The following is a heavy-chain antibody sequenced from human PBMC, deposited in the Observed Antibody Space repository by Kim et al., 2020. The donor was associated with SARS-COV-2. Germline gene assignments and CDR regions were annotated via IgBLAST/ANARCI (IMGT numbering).Heavy chain of an antibody. J-gene: IGHJ6*04. V-gene: IGHV1-58*01. D-gene: IGHD3-22*01. CDR2: VVVASGNT. Sequence: SVKVSCRASGFTFKTSALHWIRQAPGKGLEWIGWVVVASGNTNYEEKFQDRVTITRDISTSTVYMEMRSLKSDDTAVYYCAAESSYYPDGSGYYYRPLYYLDVWGEGPAVTVSA. CDR3: AAESSYYPDGSGYYYRPLYYLDV. CDR1: GFTFKTSA.